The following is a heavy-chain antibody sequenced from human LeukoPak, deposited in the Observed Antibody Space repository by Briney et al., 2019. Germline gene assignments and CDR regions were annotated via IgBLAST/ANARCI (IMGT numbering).Heavy chain of an antibody. CDR3: AGQVGGLIAAAPKAPDY. D-gene: IGHD6-13*01. CDR2: TYPGDSDT. Sequence: GESLQISCKGSGYSFTSYWIGWVRQMPGKGLEWMGITYPGDSDTRYSPSLQGQVTISADKSISTAYLQWSSLKASDTAMYYCAGQVGGLIAAAPKAPDYWGQGTLVTVSS. V-gene: IGHV5-51*01. CDR1: GYSFTSYW. J-gene: IGHJ4*02.